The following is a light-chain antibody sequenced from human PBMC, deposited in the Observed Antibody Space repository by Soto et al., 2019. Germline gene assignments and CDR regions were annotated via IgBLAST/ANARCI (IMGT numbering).Light chain of an antibody. CDR1: SSDVGSYNL. Sequence: QSALTQPASVSGSPGQSITISCTGTSSDVGSYNLVSWYQQHPGKAPKLMIYEVSKRPSGVSNRFSGSKSGNTASLTISGLEADEDAYYYCSSYGGSPRVVFGGGTKVTVL. V-gene: IGLV2-23*02. CDR3: SSYGGSPRVV. CDR2: EVS. J-gene: IGLJ2*01.